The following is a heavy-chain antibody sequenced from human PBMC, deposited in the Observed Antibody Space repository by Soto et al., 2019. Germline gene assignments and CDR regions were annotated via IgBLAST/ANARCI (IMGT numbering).Heavy chain of an antibody. D-gene: IGHD1-26*01. CDR3: ARDLRRGSYLKTPFDY. CDR2: IWYDGSNK. Sequence: QVQLVESGGGVVQPGRSLRLSCAASGVTFSSYGMHWVRQAPGKGLEWVAVIWYDGSNKYYADSVKGRFTISRDNSKNTMYLHMKSLRAEDTAVYYCARDLRRGSYLKTPFDYWGQGTLATVSS. J-gene: IGHJ4*02. V-gene: IGHV3-33*01. CDR1: GVTFSSYG.